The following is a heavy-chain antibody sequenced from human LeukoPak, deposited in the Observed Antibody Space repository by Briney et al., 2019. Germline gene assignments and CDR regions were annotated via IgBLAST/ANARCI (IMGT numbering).Heavy chain of an antibody. CDR2: IYPRDSEI. Sequence: GESLKISFEGSGYRFSTYWIAWVRQMPGKGLEWMGSIYPRDSEIRYSPSFQGQVTISADNSISTAYLQWSSLKASDTAMYYCARPAYSSSLSSHFDPWGQGTLVTVSS. V-gene: IGHV5-51*01. D-gene: IGHD6-13*01. CDR1: GYRFSTYW. J-gene: IGHJ5*02. CDR3: ARPAYSSSLSSHFDP.